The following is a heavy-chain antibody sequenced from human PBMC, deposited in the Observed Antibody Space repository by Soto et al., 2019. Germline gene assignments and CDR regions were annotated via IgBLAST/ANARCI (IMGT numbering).Heavy chain of an antibody. CDR2: IYHSGST. Sequence: SETLSLTCAVSGYSISSGYYWGWIRQPPGKGLEGIGSIYHSGSTYYNPSLKSRVTISVDTSKNQFSLKLSSVTAADTAVYYCAGVHENELEWLVRVTYWYFDLWGRGTLVTVSS. J-gene: IGHJ2*01. CDR1: GYSISSGYY. CDR3: AGVHENELEWLVRVTYWYFDL. V-gene: IGHV4-38-2*01. D-gene: IGHD6-19*01.